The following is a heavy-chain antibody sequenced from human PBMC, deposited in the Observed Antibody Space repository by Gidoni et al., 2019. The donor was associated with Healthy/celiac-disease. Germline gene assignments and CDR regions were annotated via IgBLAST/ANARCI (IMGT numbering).Heavy chain of an antibody. D-gene: IGHD3-16*02. Sequence: QVQLQESGPGLVKPSQTLSLTCTVSGCSISSGDYYWSWIRQTPGKGLEWIGYIYYSGSTYENPSLKSRVTRSVDTSKNQFSLKLSAVTAADTAVYYCARVIRGEEYYFDYWGQGTLGTGSS. CDR1: GCSISSGDYY. J-gene: IGHJ4*02. CDR2: IYYSGST. V-gene: IGHV4-30-4*01. CDR3: ARVIRGEEYYFDY.